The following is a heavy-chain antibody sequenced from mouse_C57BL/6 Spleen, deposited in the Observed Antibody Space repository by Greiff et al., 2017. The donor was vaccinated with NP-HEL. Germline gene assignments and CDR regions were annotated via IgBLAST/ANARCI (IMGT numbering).Heavy chain of an antibody. D-gene: IGHD1-1*01. CDR1: GYAFSSSW. J-gene: IGHJ2*01. CDR2: IYPGDGDT. Sequence: QVQLQQPGPELVKPGASVKISCKASGYAFSSSWMNWVKQRPGKGLEWIGRIYPGDGDTNYNGKFKGKATLTADKSSSTAYMQLSSLSSEDSAVYFCARSEGITTVVATDYFDYWGQGTTLTVSS. V-gene: IGHV1-82*01. CDR3: ARSEGITTVVATDYFDY.